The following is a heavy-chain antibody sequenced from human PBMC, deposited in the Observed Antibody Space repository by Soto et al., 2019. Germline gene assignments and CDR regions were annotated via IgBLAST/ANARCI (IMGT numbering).Heavy chain of an antibody. CDR1: GYDFSSYG. CDR3: VRDPQRNDY. D-gene: IGHD2-2*01. J-gene: IGHJ4*02. CDR2: ISASNGNR. Sequence: QVQLVQSGAEVKKPGASVKVSCKASGYDFSSYGISWVRQAPGQGLEWMGWISASNGNRDYAQQFQGRVTMTSDTPRTTAYMDLRSLRSDETAVYYCVRDPQRNDYWGQGPWSTSLQ. V-gene: IGHV1-18*04.